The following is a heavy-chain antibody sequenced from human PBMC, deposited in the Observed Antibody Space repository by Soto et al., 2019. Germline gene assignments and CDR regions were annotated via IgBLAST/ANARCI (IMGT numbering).Heavy chain of an antibody. V-gene: IGHV4-59*01. D-gene: IGHD5-12*01. CDR2: IYYSGST. J-gene: IGHJ4*02. CDR1: GGSISSYY. Sequence: SETLSLTCTVSGGSISSYYWSWIRQPPGKGLEWIGYIYYSGSTNYNPSLKSRVTISVDTSKNQFSLKLSSVTAADTAVYYCARGRGYDLGGYIDYWGQGTLVTVSS. CDR3: ARGRGYDLGGYIDY.